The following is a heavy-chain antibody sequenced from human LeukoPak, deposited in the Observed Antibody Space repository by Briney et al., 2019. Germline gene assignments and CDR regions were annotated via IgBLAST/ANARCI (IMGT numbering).Heavy chain of an antibody. J-gene: IGHJ4*02. V-gene: IGHV3-21*04. CDR2: ITSSGTYI. Sequence: GGSLRLSCAASGFTFNNYNMNWVRQAPGKALEWVSSITSSGTYIFYAASVRGRFTISRDTSRSTLYLQMNSLRAEDAAVYYCAKAPVTSCRGAFCYPFDYWGQGTLVTVSS. D-gene: IGHD2-15*01. CDR1: GFTFNNYN. CDR3: AKAPVTSCRGAFCYPFDY.